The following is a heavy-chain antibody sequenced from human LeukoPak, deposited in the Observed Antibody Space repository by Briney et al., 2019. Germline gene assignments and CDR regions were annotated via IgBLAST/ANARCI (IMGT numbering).Heavy chain of an antibody. CDR2: IWYDGSNK. V-gene: IGHV3-33*01. CDR3: AREGPRGNSQLDY. CDR1: GFTFSSYG. D-gene: IGHD5-24*01. J-gene: IGHJ4*02. Sequence: GGSLRLSCAASGFTFSSYGMHWVRQAPGKGLEWVALIWYDGSNKYYTDSVKGRLTISRDNSKNTLYLQMNSLRAEDTAIYYCAREGPRGNSQLDYWGQGTLVTVSS.